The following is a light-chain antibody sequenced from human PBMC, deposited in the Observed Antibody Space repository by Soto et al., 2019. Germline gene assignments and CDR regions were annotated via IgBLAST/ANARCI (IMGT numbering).Light chain of an antibody. J-gene: IGLJ2*01. CDR1: GSDIGYYNY. CDR2: LVS. CDR3: SSIADRNKVL. V-gene: IGLV2-8*01. Sequence: QSALTQPPSASGSPGQSVTISCSGTGSDIGYYNYVSWYQHHPGKAPKLIIYLVSERPSGVPDRFSGSKSGNTASLTVSGLQAEDEADYYCSSIADRNKVLFGGGTKLTVL.